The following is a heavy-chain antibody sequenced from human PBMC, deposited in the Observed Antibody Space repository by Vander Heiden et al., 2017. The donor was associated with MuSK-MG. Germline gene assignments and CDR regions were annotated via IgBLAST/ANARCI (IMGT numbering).Heavy chain of an antibody. CDR3: AKERQQLAYFFDY. Sequence: EVQLLASGGGLVQHGGSLRLSCAASGFTFSSYAMSSVRQAPGKGVEWVSAISGSGGSTYYADSVKGRFTISRDNSKNTLYLQMNSLRAEDTAVYYCAKERQQLAYFFDYWGQGTLVTVSS. D-gene: IGHD6-13*01. V-gene: IGHV3-23*01. J-gene: IGHJ4*02. CDR2: ISGSGGST. CDR1: GFTFSSYA.